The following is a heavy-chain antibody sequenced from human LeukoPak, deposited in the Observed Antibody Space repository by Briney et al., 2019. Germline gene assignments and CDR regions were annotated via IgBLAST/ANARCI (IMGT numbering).Heavy chain of an antibody. J-gene: IGHJ4*02. V-gene: IGHV4-59*01. Sequence: PSETLSLTCNVSGGSISSYYWSWIRQPPGKGLDWIGYIYYSRSTNYNPSLKSRVTISVDTSKNQFSLKLSFVTAADTAVYYCTSGSGSYADSWGPGTLVTVSS. D-gene: IGHD3-10*01. CDR1: GGSISSYY. CDR2: IYYSRST. CDR3: TSGSGSYADS.